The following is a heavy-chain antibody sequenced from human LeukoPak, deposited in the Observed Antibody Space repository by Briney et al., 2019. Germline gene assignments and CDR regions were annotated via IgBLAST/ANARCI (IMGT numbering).Heavy chain of an antibody. CDR1: GFTFSGFS. D-gene: IGHD1-7*01. CDR2: INGAGDRT. CDR3: ARISMENFYDL. Sequence: SGGSLRLSCAGSGFTFSGFSMHWVRQTPGRGLEYVSAINGAGDRTYYADSVKGRFSISRDNSKNTLYLQMGNLRGEDMALYFCARISMENFYDLWGQGTLVTVSA. V-gene: IGHV3-64*02. J-gene: IGHJ5*02.